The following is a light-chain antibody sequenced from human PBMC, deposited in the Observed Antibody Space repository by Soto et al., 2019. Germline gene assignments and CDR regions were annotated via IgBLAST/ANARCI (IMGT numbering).Light chain of an antibody. V-gene: IGKV3-15*01. CDR3: QQCNNWPWT. CDR2: GAS. CDR1: QSVRSN. J-gene: IGKJ1*01. Sequence: EIVMTQSPATLSVSPGERATLSCRASQSVRSNLAWYQQKPGQAPRLLIYGASTRATNIPARFSGSGSGTDFTLTISSLQSEDSAVYYCQQCNNWPWTFGQGTKVEIK.